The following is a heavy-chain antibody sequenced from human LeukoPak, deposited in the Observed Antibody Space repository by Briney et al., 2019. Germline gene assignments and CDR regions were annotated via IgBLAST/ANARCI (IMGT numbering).Heavy chain of an antibody. Sequence: GGSLRLSCAASGFTFSSYEMNWVRQAPGKGLEWVANIKKDGSEKYYVDSVKGRFTISRDNAKTSLYLQMYSLRAEDTAVYYCARHLSGITGYTYGRGIDYWGQGTLVTVSS. D-gene: IGHD5-18*01. CDR3: ARHLSGITGYTYGRGIDY. V-gene: IGHV3-7*01. J-gene: IGHJ4*02. CDR2: IKKDGSEK. CDR1: GFTFSSYE.